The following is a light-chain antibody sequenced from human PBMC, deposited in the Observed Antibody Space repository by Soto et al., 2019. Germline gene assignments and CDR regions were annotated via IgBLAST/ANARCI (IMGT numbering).Light chain of an antibody. CDR1: SSNIGAGYD. V-gene: IGLV1-40*01. J-gene: IGLJ1*01. Sequence: QSVLTQPPSVSGAPGQRVTISCTGSSSNIGAGYDVHWYQQLPGTAPKLLIHGNSNRPSGVPDRFSGSKSGTSASLAITGLQAEDEADYYCQSYDSSRYVFGTGTRSPS. CDR2: GNS. CDR3: QSYDSSRYV.